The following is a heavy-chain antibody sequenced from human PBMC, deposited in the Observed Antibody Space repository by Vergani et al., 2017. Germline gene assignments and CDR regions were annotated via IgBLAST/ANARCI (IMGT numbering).Heavy chain of an antibody. CDR3: ASGVYYDFWSGSEQIPSTYYYYYMDV. CDR2: IKQDGSEK. V-gene: IGHV3-7*01. Sequence: EVQLVESGGGLVQPGGSLRLSCAASGFTFSSYWMSWVRQAPGKGLEWVANIKQDGSEKYYVDSVKGRFTISRDNDKNSLYLQMNSLRAEDTAVYYCASGVYYDFWSGSEQIPSTYYYYYMDVWGKGTTVTVSS. D-gene: IGHD3-3*01. J-gene: IGHJ6*03. CDR1: GFTFSSYW.